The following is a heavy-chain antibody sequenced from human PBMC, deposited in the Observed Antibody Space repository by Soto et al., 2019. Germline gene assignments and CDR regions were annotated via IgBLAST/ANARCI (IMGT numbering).Heavy chain of an antibody. J-gene: IGHJ5*02. D-gene: IGHD3-10*01. V-gene: IGHV3-53*02. CDR3: ARQTHLFGELST. Sequence: EVQLVETGGGLIQPGGSLRLSCAASGFTVSSNYMNWVRQSPGKGLEWVSVIYSGGTTYYTDSVKGRFTIFRGNSKNTLYLHMSNLRAEDTAVYYCARQTHLFGELSTWGQGTLVTVSS. CDR2: IYSGGTT. CDR1: GFTVSSNY.